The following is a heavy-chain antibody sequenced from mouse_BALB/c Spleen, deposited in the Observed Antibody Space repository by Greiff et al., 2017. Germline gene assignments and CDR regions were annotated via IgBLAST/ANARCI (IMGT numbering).Heavy chain of an antibody. D-gene: IGHD2-4*01. CDR3: ARSTMITAWFAY. J-gene: IGHJ3*01. V-gene: IGHV1-69*02. CDR1: GYTFTSYW. CDR2: IDPSDSET. Sequence: VQLQQPGAELVKPGAPVKLSCKASGYTFTSYWMNWVKQRPGRGLEWIGRIDPSDSETHYNQKFKDKATLTVDKSSSTAYIQLSSLTSEDSAVYYCARSTMITAWFAYGGQGTLVTVSA.